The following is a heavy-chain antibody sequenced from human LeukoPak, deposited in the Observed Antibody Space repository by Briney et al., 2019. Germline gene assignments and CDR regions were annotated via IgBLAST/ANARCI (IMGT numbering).Heavy chain of an antibody. J-gene: IGHJ4*02. CDR2: IYHSGST. D-gene: IGHD2/OR15-2a*01. CDR3: ARDNSSTFDY. Sequence: SETLSLTCTVSGGSISSGGYYWSWIRQPPGKGLEWIGYIYHSGSTYYNPSLKSRVTISVDRSKNQFSLKLSSVTAADTAVYYCARDNSSTFDYWGQGTLVTVSS. V-gene: IGHV4-30-2*01. CDR1: GGSISSGGYY.